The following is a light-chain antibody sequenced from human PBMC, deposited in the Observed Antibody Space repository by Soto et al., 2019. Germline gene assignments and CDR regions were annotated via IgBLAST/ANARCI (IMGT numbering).Light chain of an antibody. J-gene: IGLJ2*01. CDR3: CSYAGDRGVV. CDR1: SSDVGTSNL. V-gene: IGLV2-23*01. CDR2: EGS. Sequence: QSALTQPASVSGSPGQSITISCTGSSSDVGTSNLVSWYQQHPGKAPKVMIFEGSKRPSGVPNRVTGSKSGNTASLTISGLQDEDEADYCCCSYAGDRGVVLRRGTKLTVL.